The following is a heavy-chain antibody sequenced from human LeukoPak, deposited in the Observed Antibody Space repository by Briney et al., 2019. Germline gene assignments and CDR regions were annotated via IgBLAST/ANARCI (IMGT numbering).Heavy chain of an antibody. V-gene: IGHV3-49*04. D-gene: IGHD5-24*01. Sequence: GGSLRLSCAASGSTFSTRTMNWVRQAPGKGLEWVGFIRSKAYGGTTEYAASVKGRFTISRDDSKSIAYLQMNSLKTEDTAVYYCTRGVEMATVLIDYWGQGTLVTVS. CDR3: TRGVEMATVLIDY. J-gene: IGHJ4*02. CDR1: GSTFSTRT. CDR2: IRSKAYGGTT.